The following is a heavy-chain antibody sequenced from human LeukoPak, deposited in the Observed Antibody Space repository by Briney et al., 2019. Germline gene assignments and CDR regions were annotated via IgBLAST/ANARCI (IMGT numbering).Heavy chain of an antibody. V-gene: IGHV3-15*01. D-gene: IGHD2/OR15-2a*01. J-gene: IGHJ4*02. Sequence: GGSLRPSCTASGFTFSNAWMSWVRQAPGKGLEWVGRIKSKADGGTTDYAAPVKGRFTISRDDSKNTLYLQMNSLKTEDTAVYYCTTEYYACGALTPIDYWGQGTLVTVSS. CDR3: TTEYYACGALTPIDY. CDR1: GFTFSNAW. CDR2: IKSKADGGTT.